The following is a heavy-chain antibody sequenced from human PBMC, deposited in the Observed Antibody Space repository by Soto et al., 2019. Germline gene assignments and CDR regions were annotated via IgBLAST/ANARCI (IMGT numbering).Heavy chain of an antibody. J-gene: IGHJ3*02. CDR2: IYPGDSDT. V-gene: IGHV5-51*01. CDR3: ARHPIVVVPAAIWAAFDI. Sequence: GESLKISCKGSGYSFTSYWIGWVRQMPGKGLEWMGIIYPGDSDTRYSPSFQGQVTISADKSISTAYLQWSSLEASDTAMYYCARHPIVVVPAAIWAAFDIWGQGTMVTVSS. CDR1: GYSFTSYW. D-gene: IGHD2-2*02.